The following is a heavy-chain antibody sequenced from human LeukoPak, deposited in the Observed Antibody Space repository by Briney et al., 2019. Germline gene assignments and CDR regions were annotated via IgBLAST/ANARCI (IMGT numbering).Heavy chain of an antibody. CDR2: FDPEDFEP. J-gene: IGHJ5*02. CDR3: ATIYCSGDRCYSNWFDP. Sequence: ASVTVSFTVSGDTVTEPSIHWVRQAPGTGLEWKGGFDPEDFEPIYAPKFQGRLTLTEDTSADTVSMELSSLSSEDTAVYYCATIYCSGDRCYSNWFDPWGQGTLVTVSS. CDR1: GDTVTEPS. V-gene: IGHV1-24*01. D-gene: IGHD2-15*01.